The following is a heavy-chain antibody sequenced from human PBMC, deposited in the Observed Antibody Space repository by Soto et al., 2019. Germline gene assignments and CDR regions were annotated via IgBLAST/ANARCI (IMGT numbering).Heavy chain of an antibody. CDR3: AKDMSRIAGRHDF. V-gene: IGHV3-23*01. J-gene: IGHJ4*02. CDR1: GFSFSTYA. Sequence: DVQLLGSGGGLVQPGGSLRLSCAASGFSFSTYAMSWVRQAPGKGLEWVSSVGASGANTSYSDSVKGRFTISRDNSKDTLYLQMNSLRVEDTAVYYCAKDMSRIAGRHDFWGQGTLVTVSS. D-gene: IGHD2-21*01. CDR2: VGASGANT.